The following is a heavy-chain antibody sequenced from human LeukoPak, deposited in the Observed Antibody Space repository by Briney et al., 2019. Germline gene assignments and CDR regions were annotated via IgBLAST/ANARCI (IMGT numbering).Heavy chain of an antibody. V-gene: IGHV4-59*12. J-gene: IGHJ4*02. CDR3: ASTLRDY. CDR1: GGSISSYY. CDR2: IYHSGST. Sequence: SETLSFTCTVSGGSISSYYWSWIRQPPGKGLEWIGEIYHSGSTNYNPSLKSRVTISVDKSKNQFSLKLSSVTAADTAVYYCASTLRDYWGQGTLVTVSS.